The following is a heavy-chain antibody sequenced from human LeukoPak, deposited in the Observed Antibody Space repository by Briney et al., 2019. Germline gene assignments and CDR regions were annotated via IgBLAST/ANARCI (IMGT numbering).Heavy chain of an antibody. CDR3: ARDYYDTSGYSRYFYNWFDP. V-gene: IGHV3-7*01. CDR2: INQDGGEK. Sequence: GGSLRLSCAASGFTFSSYEMHWVRQAPGKGLEWVANINQDGGEKYYVDSVKGRFTISRDNAETSLFLQMNSLRAEDTAMYYCARDYYDTSGYSRYFYNWFDPWGQGTLVTVSS. J-gene: IGHJ5*02. CDR1: GFTFSSYE. D-gene: IGHD3-22*01.